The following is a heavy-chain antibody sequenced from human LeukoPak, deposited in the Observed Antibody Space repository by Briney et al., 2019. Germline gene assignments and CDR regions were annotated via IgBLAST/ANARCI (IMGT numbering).Heavy chain of an antibody. CDR1: GGSISNYY. Sequence: SETLSLTCTVSGGSISNYYWSWVRQPPGKGLEWIGYIYYSGSTNYNPSLKSRVTISVDTSKNQFSLKLSSVTAADTAVYYCARDVEAGYSGYDWDYYYYMDVWGKGTTVTVSS. V-gene: IGHV4-59*01. J-gene: IGHJ6*03. D-gene: IGHD5-12*01. CDR3: ARDVEAGYSGYDWDYYYYMDV. CDR2: IYYSGST.